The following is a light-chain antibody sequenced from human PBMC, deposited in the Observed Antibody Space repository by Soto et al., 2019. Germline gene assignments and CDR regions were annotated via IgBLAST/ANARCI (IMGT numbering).Light chain of an antibody. Sequence: DIVLTHSPATLALSPCEGATLSFWASQSVSTYLAWYQQKPGQAPRLLIYDASSRATGIPARFSGSGSGTDFTLTISSVEPEDFAVYYCQQRSNWITFGQGTRLEIK. CDR2: DAS. CDR1: QSVSTY. V-gene: IGKV3-11*01. J-gene: IGKJ5*01. CDR3: QQRSNWIT.